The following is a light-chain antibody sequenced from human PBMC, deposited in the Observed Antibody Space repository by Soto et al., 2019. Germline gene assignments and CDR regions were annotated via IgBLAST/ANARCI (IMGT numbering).Light chain of an antibody. Sequence: DIQMTQSPSSLSASVGDRVSITCRASQSISSCLAWYQQKPGKAPKLLIYKASSLEGAVPSRFSGSGSGTEFTLTISSLQPDDFATYYCQQCDTYPVTFGQGTRLEIK. CDR2: KAS. CDR3: QQCDTYPVT. CDR1: QSISSC. J-gene: IGKJ2*01. V-gene: IGKV1-5*03.